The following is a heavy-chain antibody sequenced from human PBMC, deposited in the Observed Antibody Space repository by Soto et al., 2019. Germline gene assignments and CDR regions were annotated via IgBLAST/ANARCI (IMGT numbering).Heavy chain of an antibody. Sequence: GGSLRLSCAASGFTFSSYGMHWVRQAPGKGLEYVSAISSNGGSTYYANSVKGRFTISRDNSKNTLYLQMGSLRAEDMAVYYCARLIPDPDYYMDVWGKGTTVTVSS. CDR1: GFTFSSYG. CDR2: ISSNGGST. V-gene: IGHV3-64*01. J-gene: IGHJ6*03. CDR3: ARLIPDPDYYMDV.